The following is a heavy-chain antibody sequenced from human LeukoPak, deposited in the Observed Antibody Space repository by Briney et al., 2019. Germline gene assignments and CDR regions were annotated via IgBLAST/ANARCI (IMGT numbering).Heavy chain of an antibody. CDR2: ISAYNGNT. CDR3: ASGYCSGGSCPDGFDI. V-gene: IGHV1-18*01. J-gene: IGHJ3*02. D-gene: IGHD2-15*01. Sequence: ASVKVSCKASGYTFTSYGISWVRQAPGQGLEWMGWISAYNGNTNYAQKPQGRVTMTTDTSTSTAYMELRSLRSDDTAVYYCASGYCSGGSCPDGFDIWGQGTMVTVSS. CDR1: GYTFTSYG.